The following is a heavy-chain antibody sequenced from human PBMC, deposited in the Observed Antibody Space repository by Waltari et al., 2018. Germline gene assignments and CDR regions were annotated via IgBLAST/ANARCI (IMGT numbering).Heavy chain of an antibody. CDR1: GGSTRRRSYY. D-gene: IGHD5-12*01. J-gene: IGHJ5*02. CDR2: IYYSGRI. CDR3: ARHWKKSGYRFDP. V-gene: IGHV4-39*01. Sequence: QLQLQESGPGLVKPSETLSLTCTVPGGSTRRRSYYWGWIRQSPGKGLEWIGSIYYSGRIDYNPTLKSRVTISGDTSKNQFSLELTSVTAADTAVYYCARHWKKSGYRFDPWGQGTLVTVSS.